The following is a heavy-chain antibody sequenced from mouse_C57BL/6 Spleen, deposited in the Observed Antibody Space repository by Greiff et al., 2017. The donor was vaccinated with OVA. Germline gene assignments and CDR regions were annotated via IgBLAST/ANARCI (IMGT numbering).Heavy chain of an antibody. CDR3: SRSGGYYSSMDY. CDR1: GYTFTSYW. D-gene: IGHD2-3*01. V-gene: IGHV1-52*01. Sequence: QVQLQQPGAELVRPGSSVKLSCKASGYTFTSYWMHWVKQRPIQGLEWIGNIDPSDSETHYNQKFKDKATLTVDKSSSTAYMQLSSLTSESSAVYYCSRSGGYYSSMDYWGQGTSVTVSS. J-gene: IGHJ4*01. CDR2: IDPSDSET.